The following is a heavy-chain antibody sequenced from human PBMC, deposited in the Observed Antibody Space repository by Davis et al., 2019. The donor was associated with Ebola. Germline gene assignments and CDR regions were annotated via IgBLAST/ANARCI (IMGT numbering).Heavy chain of an antibody. Sequence: GESLKISCAASGFTFSDYYMSWIRQAPGKGLEWVSYISISSSYTNYADSVKGRFTISRDNAKNSLYLQMNSLRAEDTAVYYCARAPYSSSQHYYYYYMDVWGKGTTVTVSS. V-gene: IGHV3-11*06. CDR1: GFTFSDYY. CDR3: ARAPYSSSQHYYYYYMDV. CDR2: ISISSSYT. D-gene: IGHD6-6*01. J-gene: IGHJ6*03.